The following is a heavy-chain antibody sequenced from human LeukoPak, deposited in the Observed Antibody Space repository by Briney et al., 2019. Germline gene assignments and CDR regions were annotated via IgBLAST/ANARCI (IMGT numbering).Heavy chain of an antibody. CDR3: STLTSRGLSDS. D-gene: IGHD1-20*01. Sequence: GGSLRLSCAASGFTFTNAWVNWVRQAPGKGLEWVGRIKSKADGETIDYAAPVKGRFTFSRDDSKNMLYLQMNSPKSEDTAVYYCSTLTSRGLSDSWGQGTLVTVSS. V-gene: IGHV3-15*07. J-gene: IGHJ4*02. CDR1: GFTFTNAW. CDR2: IKSKADGETI.